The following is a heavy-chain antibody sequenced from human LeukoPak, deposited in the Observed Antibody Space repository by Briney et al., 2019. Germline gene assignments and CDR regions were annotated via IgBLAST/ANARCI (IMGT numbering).Heavy chain of an antibody. CDR1: GFTFSNYA. J-gene: IGHJ4*02. D-gene: IGHD6-13*01. CDR2: ISGSGGST. CDR3: AKEQNTYSSSPPDY. V-gene: IGHV3-23*01. Sequence: GGSLRLSCAPSGFTFSNYAMSWVRQAPGKGLEWVSVISGSGGSTYYADSVKGRFTISRDNSKNTLYLQMNSLRAEDTAVYYCAKEQNTYSSSPPDYWGQGTLVTVSS.